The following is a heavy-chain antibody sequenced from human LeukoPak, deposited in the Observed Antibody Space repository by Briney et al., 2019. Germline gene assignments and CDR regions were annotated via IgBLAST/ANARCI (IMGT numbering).Heavy chain of an antibody. D-gene: IGHD4-17*01. V-gene: IGHV4-59*01. CDR2: MYNSGST. CDR1: GGSISGSY. Sequence: SETLSLTCTVSGGSISGSYWSWIRQPPGKGPEWIAYMYNSGSTNYNPSLKSRVTISIDTSKNQFSLKLSSLTAADTAIYYCARGIESYGDYGYWGQGILVTVSS. J-gene: IGHJ4*02. CDR3: ARGIESYGDYGY.